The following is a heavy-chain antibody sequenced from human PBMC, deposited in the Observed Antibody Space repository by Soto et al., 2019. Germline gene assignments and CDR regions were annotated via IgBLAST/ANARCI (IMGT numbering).Heavy chain of an antibody. CDR1: GFTFSSYG. D-gene: IGHD1-26*01. CDR2: IWYDGSNK. J-gene: IGHJ4*02. CDR3: AGDSGRIVGAILDY. V-gene: IGHV3-33*01. Sequence: PGGSLRLSCAASGFTFSSYGMHWVRQAPGKGLEWVAVIWYDGSNKYYADSVKGRFTISRDNSKNTLYLQMNSLRAEDTAVYYCAGDSGRIVGAILDYWGQGTLVTVSS.